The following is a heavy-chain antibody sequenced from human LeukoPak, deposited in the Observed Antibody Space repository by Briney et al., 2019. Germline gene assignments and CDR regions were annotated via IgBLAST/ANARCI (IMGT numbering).Heavy chain of an antibody. CDR3: ARDRSSLQYTHKPDAFDI. Sequence: VSVKVSCKASGYTFTGYYMHWVRQAPGQGLEWMGWINPNSGGTNYAQKFQGRVTMTRDTSISTAYMELSSLRSEDTAVYYCARDRSSLQYTHKPDAFDIWGQGTMVTVSS. V-gene: IGHV1-2*02. J-gene: IGHJ3*02. D-gene: IGHD4-11*01. CDR1: GYTFTGYY. CDR2: INPNSGGT.